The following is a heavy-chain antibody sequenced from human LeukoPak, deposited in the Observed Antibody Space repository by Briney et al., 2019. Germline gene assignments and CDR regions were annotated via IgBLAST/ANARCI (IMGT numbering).Heavy chain of an antibody. J-gene: IGHJ4*02. Sequence: SETLSLTCTVSGGSISSSSYYWGWIRQPPGKGLEWIGSIYYSGSTYYNPSLKSRVTISVDTSKNQFSLKLSSVTAADTAVYYCARGHDILNYWGQGTLVTVSS. V-gene: IGHV4-39*07. CDR2: IYYSGST. CDR3: ARGHDILNY. D-gene: IGHD3-9*01. CDR1: GGSISSSSYY.